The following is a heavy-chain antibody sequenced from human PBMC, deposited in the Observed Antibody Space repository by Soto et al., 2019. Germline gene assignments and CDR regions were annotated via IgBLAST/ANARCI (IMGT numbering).Heavy chain of an antibody. CDR2: ISYDGSNK. V-gene: IGHV3-30-3*01. J-gene: IGHJ4*02. Sequence: QVQLVESGGGVVQPGRSLRLSCAASGFTFSSYAMHWVRQAPGKGLEWVAVISYDGSNKYYADSVKGRFTIARDNSKNTLYLQMNILRAEDTAVYYCAGPISYYDSSGFADYWGQGTLVTVSS. CDR3: AGPISYYDSSGFADY. D-gene: IGHD3-22*01. CDR1: GFTFSSYA.